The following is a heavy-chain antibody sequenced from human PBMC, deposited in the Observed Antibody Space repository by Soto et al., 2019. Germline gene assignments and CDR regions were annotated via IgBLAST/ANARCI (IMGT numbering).Heavy chain of an antibody. D-gene: IGHD3-3*01. CDR2: IYYSGST. Sequence: QVQLQKSGPGLVKPSQTLSLTCTVSGGSISSGGYYWSWIRQHPGKGLEWIGYIYYSGSTYYNPSLKSRVTISVDTSKNQFSLKLSSVTAADTAVYYCAREGNFWSGFVGFDYWGQGTLVTVSS. V-gene: IGHV4-31*03. CDR1: GGSISSGGYY. CDR3: AREGNFWSGFVGFDY. J-gene: IGHJ4*02.